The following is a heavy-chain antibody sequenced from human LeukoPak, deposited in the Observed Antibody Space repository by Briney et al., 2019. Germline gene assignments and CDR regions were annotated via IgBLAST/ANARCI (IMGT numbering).Heavy chain of an antibody. V-gene: IGHV3-48*04. Sequence: GGSLRLSCAASGFTFSRDWMHWVRQAPGQGLGWLAYISSSGDRTLYCSASMKGRFTVSRDNAKNSLYLQMNTLTIEDTAVYYCARESDGGGYRFDYWGQGSLVTVSS. CDR3: ARESDGGGYRFDY. CDR2: ISSSGDRTL. CDR1: GFTFSRDW. D-gene: IGHD3-22*01. J-gene: IGHJ4*02.